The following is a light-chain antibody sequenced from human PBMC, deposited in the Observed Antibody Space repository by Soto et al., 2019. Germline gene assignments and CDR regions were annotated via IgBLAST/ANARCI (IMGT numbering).Light chain of an antibody. J-gene: IGLJ1*01. Sequence: QSVLTQAPSVSGTPGQRVTITCSGSSSNIGRNSVNWYQHLPGTAPKLLTHGNNHRPSGVPDRFSGSKSGTSASLAISGLPPEDEADYCCAAWDDSLNEYVFGDGTKLTVL. V-gene: IGLV1-44*01. CDR1: SSNIGRNS. CDR3: AAWDDSLNEYV. CDR2: GNN.